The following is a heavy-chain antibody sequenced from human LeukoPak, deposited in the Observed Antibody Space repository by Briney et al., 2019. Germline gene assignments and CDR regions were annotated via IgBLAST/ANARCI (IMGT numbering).Heavy chain of an antibody. CDR2: IVVGSGNT. V-gene: IGHV1-58*01. D-gene: IGHD1-26*01. CDR3: AAVVEVGAPRGFDL. CDR1: GFTFTSSA. J-gene: IGHJ5*02. Sequence: SVKVSCKASGFTFTSSAVQWVRQARGQRLERIGWIVVGSGNTNYAQKFQERVTITRDMSTSTAYMELSSLRSEDTAVYYCAAVVEVGAPRGFDLWGQGTLVTVSS.